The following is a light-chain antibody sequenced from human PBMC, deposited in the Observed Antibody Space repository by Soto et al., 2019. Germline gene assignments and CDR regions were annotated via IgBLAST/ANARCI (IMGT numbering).Light chain of an antibody. Sequence: EIVLTQSPGTRSLSPGERATLSCRASQSVSSSYLAWYQQKPGQAPRLLIYGASSRATGIPDRFSGSGSGTDFTLTISRLEPEDLAVYYCQQYGSSPPWTFGQGTKVEIK. CDR3: QQYGSSPPWT. V-gene: IGKV3-20*01. J-gene: IGKJ1*01. CDR1: QSVSSSY. CDR2: GAS.